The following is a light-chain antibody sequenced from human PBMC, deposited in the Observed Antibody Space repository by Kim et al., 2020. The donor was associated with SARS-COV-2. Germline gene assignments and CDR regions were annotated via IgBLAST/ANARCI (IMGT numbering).Light chain of an antibody. CDR2: HVS. Sequence: LSPGERTTPACRASQSGTSSLAWYRQKPGQVPRLLIYHVSNRATGIPARFSGSGSGTDFTLTISSLEPEYFAVYYCQQRRNWPLTFGGGTKVGIK. J-gene: IGKJ4*01. CDR3: QQRRNWPLT. V-gene: IGKV3-11*01. CDR1: QSGTSS.